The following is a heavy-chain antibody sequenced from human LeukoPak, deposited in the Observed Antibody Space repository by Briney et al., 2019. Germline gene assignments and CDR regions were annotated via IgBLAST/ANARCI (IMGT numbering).Heavy chain of an antibody. CDR2: INSDGSST. V-gene: IGHV3-74*01. Sequence: GGSLRLSCAASGFTFSSYWMHWVRQAPGKGLVWVSRINSDGSSTSYADSVKGRFTISRDNAKNTLYLQMNSLRAEDTVVYYCARRAGAYSHPYDYWGQGTLVTVSS. D-gene: IGHD4/OR15-4a*01. J-gene: IGHJ4*02. CDR3: ARRAGAYSHPYDY. CDR1: GFTFSSYW.